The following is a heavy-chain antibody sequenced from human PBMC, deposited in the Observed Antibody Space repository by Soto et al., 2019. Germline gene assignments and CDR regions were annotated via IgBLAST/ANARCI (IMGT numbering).Heavy chain of an antibody. V-gene: IGHV3-23*01. CDR1: GFTFSSYA. D-gene: IGHD6-19*01. CDR2: ISGSGCST. CDR3: ARRSSGSYFDY. Sequence: EVQLLESGGGLVQPGGSLRLSCAASGFTFSSYAMSWVRQAPGKGLEWVSAISGSGCSTYYADSVKGRFTICRDNXXXXXXXXXXSLRXXXXXXXYCARRSSGSYFDYWCQGTLVTGSS. J-gene: IGHJ4*02.